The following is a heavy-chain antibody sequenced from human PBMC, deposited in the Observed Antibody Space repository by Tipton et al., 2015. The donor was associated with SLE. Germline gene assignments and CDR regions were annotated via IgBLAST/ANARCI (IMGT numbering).Heavy chain of an antibody. Sequence: GSLRLFCAAAGFPFRSYRMSWVRQAPGKGLEWISYINSGSTAKYYADSVKGRFTISRDDAQNSLYLQMNSLRAEDTAVYHCARKGGYTSDVKYYYMDVWGKGTTVTVSS. V-gene: IGHV3-48*01. J-gene: IGHJ6*03. CDR1: GFPFRSYR. D-gene: IGHD1-1*01. CDR3: ARKGGYTSDVKYYYMDV. CDR2: INSGSTAK.